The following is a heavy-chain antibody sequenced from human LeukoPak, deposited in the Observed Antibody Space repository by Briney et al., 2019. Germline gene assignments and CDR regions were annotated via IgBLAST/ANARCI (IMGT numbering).Heavy chain of an antibody. D-gene: IGHD6-13*01. CDR2: VNHSGSI. J-gene: IGHJ5*02. V-gene: IGHV4-34*01. CDR3: ARGGHSSSSRRFDP. CDR1: GGSFSGYY. Sequence: PSETLSLTCAVYGGSFSGYYWSWIRQPPGKGLEWIGEVNHSGSINYNPSLKSRVTISVDTSKNQFSLKLSSVTAADTAVYYCARGGHSSSSRRFDPWGQGTLVTVSS.